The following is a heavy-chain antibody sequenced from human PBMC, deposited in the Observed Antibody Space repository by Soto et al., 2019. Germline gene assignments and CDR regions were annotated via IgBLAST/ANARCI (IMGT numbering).Heavy chain of an antibody. CDR3: ARDRYSSGWYLDFDY. CDR2: IIPIFGTA. V-gene: IGHV1-69*13. Sequence: ASVKVSCKASGGTFCSYAISWVRQAPGQGLEWMGGIIPIFGTANYAQKFQGRVTITADESTSTAYMELRSLRSDDTAVYYCARDRYSSGWYLDFDYWGQGTLVTVSS. D-gene: IGHD6-19*01. CDR1: GGTFCSYA. J-gene: IGHJ4*02.